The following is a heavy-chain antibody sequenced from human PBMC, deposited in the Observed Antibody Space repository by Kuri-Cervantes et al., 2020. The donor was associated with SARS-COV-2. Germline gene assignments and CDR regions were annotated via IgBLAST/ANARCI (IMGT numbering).Heavy chain of an antibody. D-gene: IGHD6-19*01. CDR3: ARDIAVAEVGVAY. Sequence: CAASGFTFSSYGMHWVRQAPGKGLEWVAVIWYDGSNKYYADSVKGRFTISRDNSKNTLYLQMNSLRAEDTAAYYCARDIAVAEVGVAYWGQGTLVTVSS. CDR1: GFTFSSYG. V-gene: IGHV3-33*01. J-gene: IGHJ4*02. CDR2: IWYDGSNK.